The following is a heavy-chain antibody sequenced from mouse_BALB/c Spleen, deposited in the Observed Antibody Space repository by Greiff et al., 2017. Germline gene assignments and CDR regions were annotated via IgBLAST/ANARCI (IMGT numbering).Heavy chain of an antibody. J-gene: IGHJ3*01. V-gene: IGHV7-3*02. CDR1: GFTFTDYY. D-gene: IGHD2-4*01. CDR2: IRNKANGYTT. CDR3: TIYYDYDVDY. Sequence: EVKLEASGGGLVQPGGSLRLSCATSGFTFTDYYMSWVRQPPGKALEWLGFIRNKANGYTTEYSASVKGRFTISRDNSQSILYLQINTLRAEDSATYCGTIYYDYDVDYWGQGTLVTVSA.